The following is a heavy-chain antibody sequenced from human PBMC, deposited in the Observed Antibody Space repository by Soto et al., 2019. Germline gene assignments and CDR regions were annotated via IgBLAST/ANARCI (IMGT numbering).Heavy chain of an antibody. CDR3: ARAGGGALLVPAATPQGGMDV. CDR2: IIPIFGTA. CDR1: GGTFSSYA. V-gene: IGHV1-69*13. J-gene: IGHJ6*02. D-gene: IGHD2-2*02. Sequence: SVKVSCKASGGTFSSYAISWVRQAPGQGLEWMGGIIPIFGTANYAQKFQGRVTITADESTSTAYMELSSLRSEDTAVYYCARAGGGALLVPAATPQGGMDVWGQGTTVTVSS.